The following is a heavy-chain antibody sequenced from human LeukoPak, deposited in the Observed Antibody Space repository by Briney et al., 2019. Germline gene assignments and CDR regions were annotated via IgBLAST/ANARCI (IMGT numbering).Heavy chain of an antibody. V-gene: IGHV3-7*03. Sequence: GGSLRLSCAASGFIFSSDWMIWVRQAPGKGLEWVANIKPDGGEKYYVDSVKGRFTVSRDNAKNSLYLQMNSLRAEDTAVYYCARADAFDIWGQGTMVTVSS. J-gene: IGHJ3*02. CDR2: IKPDGGEK. CDR3: ARADAFDI. CDR1: GFIFSSDW.